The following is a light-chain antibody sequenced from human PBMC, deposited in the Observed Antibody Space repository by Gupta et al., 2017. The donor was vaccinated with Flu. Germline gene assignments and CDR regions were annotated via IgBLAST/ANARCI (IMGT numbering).Light chain of an antibody. CDR3: PSYAGSNNWGV. CDR2: EVT. V-gene: IGLV2-8*01. Sequence: QSALTQPLSASGSPGQSVTISCPGTSSDVGTYNYVSWYQHHPGKAPRLMIYEVTKRPSGVPDRFYGYKSGNTASLTVSGLQAGDEADYYFPSYAGSNNWGVFGTGTKVTVL. J-gene: IGLJ1*01. CDR1: SSDVGTYNY.